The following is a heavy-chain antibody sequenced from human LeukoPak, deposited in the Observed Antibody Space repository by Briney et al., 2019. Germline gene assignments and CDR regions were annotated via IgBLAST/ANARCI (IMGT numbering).Heavy chain of an antibody. CDR2: ISGSGGST. CDR3: AKDLPLGYCSGGSCPSPFDY. V-gene: IGHV3-23*01. D-gene: IGHD2-15*01. CDR1: GFTFSSYA. J-gene: IGHJ4*02. Sequence: GGSLRLSCAASGFTFSSYAMSWVRQAPGKGLEWVSTISGSGGSTYYADSVKGRFTISRDNSKNTLYLQMNSLRAEDTAVYYCAKDLPLGYCSGGSCPSPFDYWGQGTLVTVSS.